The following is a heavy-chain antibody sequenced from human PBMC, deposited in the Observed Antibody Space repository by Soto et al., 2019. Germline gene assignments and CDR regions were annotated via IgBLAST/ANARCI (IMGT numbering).Heavy chain of an antibody. V-gene: IGHV1-3*01. J-gene: IGHJ5*02. CDR3: TRDLAVTTVEWFEP. D-gene: IGHD4-17*01. Sequence: ASVKVSCKASGYTFTGYAMHWVRQAPGQRLEWMGWINAGNGNTKYSQKFQGRVTITRDTSASAAYMELNSLKTEDTAVYYCTRDLAVTTVEWFEPWGQGTLVTVSS. CDR1: GYTFTGYA. CDR2: INAGNGNT.